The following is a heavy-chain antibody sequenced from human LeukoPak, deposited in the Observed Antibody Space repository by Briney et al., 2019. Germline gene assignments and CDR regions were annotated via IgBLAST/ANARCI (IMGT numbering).Heavy chain of an antibody. D-gene: IGHD3-3*01. CDR2: INHSGST. V-gene: IGHV4-34*01. CDR1: GGPFSGYY. Sequence: SETLSLTCAVYGGPFSGYYWSWIRQPPGKGLEWIGEINHSGSTNYNPSLKSRVTISVDTSKNQFSLKLSSVTAADTAVYYCARGGDFWSGEFDPWGQGTLVTVSS. J-gene: IGHJ5*02. CDR3: ARGGDFWSGEFDP.